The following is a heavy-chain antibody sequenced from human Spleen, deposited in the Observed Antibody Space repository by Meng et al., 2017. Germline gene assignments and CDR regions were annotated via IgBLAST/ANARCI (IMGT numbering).Heavy chain of an antibody. D-gene: IGHD4-11*01. V-gene: IGHV1-18*01. CDR1: GYTFTSYG. CDR2: INPGNGNT. CDR3: ARIQS. Sequence: QVQLVQSGAEVKKPGASVKVSCRASGYTFTSYGINWVRQAPGQGLEWMGWINPGNGNTKYSQKFQGRVTITRDTAASTAYMELHSLGYEDTAVYYCARIQSWGQGTLVTVSS. J-gene: IGHJ5*02.